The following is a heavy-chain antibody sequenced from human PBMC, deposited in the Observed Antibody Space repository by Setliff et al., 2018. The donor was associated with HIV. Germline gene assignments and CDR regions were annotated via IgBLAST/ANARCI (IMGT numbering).Heavy chain of an antibody. D-gene: IGHD2-2*01. V-gene: IGHV3-9*01. Sequence: GGSLRLSCAASGFTFDDYAMHWVRQAPGKGLEWVSSISWNSDSIGYADSVKGRFTISRDNAKSSLYLQMNSLRVEDTAVYYCARPRLVPPRPYQYCFDYWGQGALVTVSS. CDR3: ARPRLVPPRPYQYCFDY. CDR2: ISWNSDSI. CDR1: GFTFDDYA. J-gene: IGHJ4*02.